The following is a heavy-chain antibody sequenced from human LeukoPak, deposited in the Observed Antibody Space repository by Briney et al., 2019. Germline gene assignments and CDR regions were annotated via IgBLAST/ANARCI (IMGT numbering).Heavy chain of an antibody. CDR2: IYYSGST. Sequence: PSETLSLTCTVSGGSISSGDYYWSWIRQPPGKGLEWIGYIYYSGSTYYNPSLKSRVTISVDTSKNQFSLKLSSVTAADTAVYYSARTDCSSTSCYISFDYWGQGTLVTVSS. CDR1: GGSISSGDYY. CDR3: ARTDCSSTSCYISFDY. V-gene: IGHV4-30-4*08. D-gene: IGHD2-2*02. J-gene: IGHJ4*02.